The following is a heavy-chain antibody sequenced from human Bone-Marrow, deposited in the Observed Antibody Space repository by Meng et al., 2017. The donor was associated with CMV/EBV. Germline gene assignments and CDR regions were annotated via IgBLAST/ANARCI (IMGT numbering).Heavy chain of an antibody. D-gene: IGHD5-24*01. J-gene: IGHJ4*02. V-gene: IGHV1-2*02. CDR1: GYTFTSYG. CDR2: INPNSGGT. Sequence: ASVKVSCKASGYTFTSYGISWVRQAPGQGLEWMGWINPNSGGTNYAQKFQGRVTMTRDTSISTAYMELSRLRSDDTAVYYCASTDGYNYFDYWGQGTLVTVSS. CDR3: ASTDGYNYFDY.